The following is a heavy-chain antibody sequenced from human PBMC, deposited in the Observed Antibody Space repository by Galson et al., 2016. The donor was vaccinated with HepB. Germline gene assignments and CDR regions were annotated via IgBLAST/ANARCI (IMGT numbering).Heavy chain of an antibody. D-gene: IGHD4-23*01. CDR2: IRQDGSHK. J-gene: IGHJ4*02. Sequence: SLRLSCAVSGFTFSDYWMSWVRQAPGKGLEWVANIRQDGSHKDYVKSVKGRFTTFRDNAKNLLFLDMKSLRVEDTAVYYCARDSWGRGVTPMDYWGQGTLVTVSS. V-gene: IGHV3-7*03. CDR3: ARDSWGRGVTPMDY. CDR1: GFTFSDYW.